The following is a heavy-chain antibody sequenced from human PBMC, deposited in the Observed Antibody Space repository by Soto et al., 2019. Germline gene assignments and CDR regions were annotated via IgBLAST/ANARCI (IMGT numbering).Heavy chain of an antibody. J-gene: IGHJ3*02. CDR3: ARVHSAYSGYEYNAFDI. CDR1: GGTFSSYA. CDR2: IIPIFGTA. D-gene: IGHD5-12*01. Sequence: QVQLVQSGAEVKKPGSSVKVSCKASGGTFSSYAISWVRQAPGQGLEWMGGIIPIFGTAYYEQKFQGRVTITADESTSPDYMELSSRRSEDTAVYYCARVHSAYSGYEYNAFDIWGQGTMVTVSS. V-gene: IGHV1-69*01.